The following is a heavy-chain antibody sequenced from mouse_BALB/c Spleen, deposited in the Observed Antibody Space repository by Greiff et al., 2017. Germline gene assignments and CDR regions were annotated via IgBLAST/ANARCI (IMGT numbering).Heavy chain of an antibody. CDR2: IDPANGNT. D-gene: IGHD2-1*01. CDR1: GFNIKDTY. CDR3: ARGGNYVYYAMDY. J-gene: IGHJ4*01. V-gene: IGHV14-3*02. Sequence: EVKLQESGAELVKPGASVKLSCTASGFNIKDTYMHWVKQRPEQGLEWIGRIDPANGNTKYDPKFQGKATITADTSSNTAYLQLSSLTSEDTAVYYCARGGNYVYYAMDYWGQGTSVTVSS.